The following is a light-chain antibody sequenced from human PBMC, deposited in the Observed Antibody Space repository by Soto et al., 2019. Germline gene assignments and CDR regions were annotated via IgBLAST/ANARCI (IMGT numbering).Light chain of an antibody. J-gene: IGKJ5*01. CDR1: QSVRNN. Sequence: EIVMTQSPGTLSVSPGERVTLSCRASQSVRNNLAWYQQKPGQGPRLLIYDASTRATGIPARFSGSGSGTDFTLTISSLEPEDFAVYYCQQRSNWPITFGQGTRLEIK. CDR2: DAS. V-gene: IGKV3-11*01. CDR3: QQRSNWPIT.